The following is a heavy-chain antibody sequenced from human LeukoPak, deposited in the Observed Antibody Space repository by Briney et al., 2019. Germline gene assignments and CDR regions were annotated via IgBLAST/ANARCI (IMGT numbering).Heavy chain of an antibody. J-gene: IGHJ6*03. D-gene: IGHD5-18*01. CDR3: AGGYSYGSTYYYMDV. Sequence: SETLSLTCTVSGYYISSGYFWGWIRQPPGKGLEWIGYIYYSGSTNYNPSLKSRVTISVDTSKNQFSLKLSSVTAADTAVYYCAGGYSYGSTYYYMDVWGKETTVTISS. V-gene: IGHV4-38-2*02. CDR1: GYYISSGYF. CDR2: IYYSGST.